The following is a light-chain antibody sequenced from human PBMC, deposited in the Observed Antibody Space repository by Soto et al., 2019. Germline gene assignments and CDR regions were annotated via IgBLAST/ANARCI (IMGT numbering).Light chain of an antibody. CDR2: EVT. V-gene: IGLV2-14*01. Sequence: QSALTQPASVSGSLGQSITISCTGTSSDVGAYNYVSWYQQHPDKAPKLLIFEVTNRPSGVSGRFSGSKSGITASLSISGLQPEDEADYICTSYSSSSPVLFGGGTKLTVL. CDR3: TSYSSSSPVL. J-gene: IGLJ2*01. CDR1: SSDVGAYNY.